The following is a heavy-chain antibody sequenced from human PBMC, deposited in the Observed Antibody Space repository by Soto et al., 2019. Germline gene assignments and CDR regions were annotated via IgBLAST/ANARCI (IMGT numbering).Heavy chain of an antibody. V-gene: IGHV4-34*01. J-gene: IGHJ5*02. D-gene: IGHD6-13*01. CDR2: INHSGST. CDR1: GGSFSGYY. CDR3: ARARGWYSSSWSRFDP. Sequence: RSLTCAVYGGSFSGYYWSWIRQPPGKGLEWIGEINHSGSTNYNPSLKSRVTISVDTSKNQFSLKLSSVTAADTAVYYCARARGWYSSSWSRFDPWGQGTLVTVSS.